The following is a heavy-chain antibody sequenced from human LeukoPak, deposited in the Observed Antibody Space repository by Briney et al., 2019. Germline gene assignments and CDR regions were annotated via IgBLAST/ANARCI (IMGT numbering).Heavy chain of an antibody. D-gene: IGHD3-3*01. J-gene: IGHJ4*02. CDR2: IIPIFGTA. V-gene: IGHV1-69*13. CDR1: GGTFSSYA. Sequence: SVKVSCKASGGTFSSYAISWVRQAPGQGLEWMGGIIPIFGTANYAQKFQGRVTITADESTSTAYMELSSLRSEDTAVYYCARGREGITIFGVAFDYWRQGTLVTVSS. CDR3: ARGREGITIFGVAFDY.